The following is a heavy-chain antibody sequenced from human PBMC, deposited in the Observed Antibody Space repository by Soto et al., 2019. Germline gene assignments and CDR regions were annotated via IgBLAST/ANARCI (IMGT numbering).Heavy chain of an antibody. CDR1: GFTFSGYA. CDR2: ISGSGGTT. CDR3: AKRRGLAVILPSAISVGLPDFDY. D-gene: IGHD2-2*02. J-gene: IGHJ4*02. Sequence: GSLRLSCVASGFTFSGYAMTWVRQVPGRGLEWVSVISGSGGTTYYADSMKGRFTISRDNSKNTLFLQMNSLRAEDTAVYYCAKRRGLAVILPSAISVGLPDFDYWGQGTLVTVSS. V-gene: IGHV3-23*01.